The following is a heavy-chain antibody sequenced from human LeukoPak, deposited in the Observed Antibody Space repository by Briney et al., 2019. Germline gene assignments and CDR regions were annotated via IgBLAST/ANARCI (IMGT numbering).Heavy chain of an antibody. CDR3: ARDLIHRSGEADY. Sequence: GGSLRLSCAASGFTLSDFYMSWIRRAPGKGLEWISYISSSGSSTSYADPVKGRFTISRDNAKNSLYLQMNSLRAEDTAVYYCARDLIHRSGEADYWGQGTLVTVSS. V-gene: IGHV3-11*05. D-gene: IGHD3-22*01. J-gene: IGHJ4*02. CDR2: ISSSGSST. CDR1: GFTLSDFY.